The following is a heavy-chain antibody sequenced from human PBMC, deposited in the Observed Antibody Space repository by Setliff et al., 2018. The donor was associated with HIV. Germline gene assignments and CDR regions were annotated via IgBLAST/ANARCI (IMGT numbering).Heavy chain of an antibody. V-gene: IGHV1-69*05. CDR1: GGTFSNYG. Sequence: SVKVSCKASGGTFSNYGMSWVRQAPGQGLEWMGGIIPISGTANYAQKFQGRVTITTDESTSTAYMELSGLRSEDTAVYYCVGLGYSFSYRWWFDPWGQGTLVTVSS. D-gene: IGHD5-18*01. CDR3: VGLGYSFSYRWWFDP. CDR2: IIPISGTA. J-gene: IGHJ5*02.